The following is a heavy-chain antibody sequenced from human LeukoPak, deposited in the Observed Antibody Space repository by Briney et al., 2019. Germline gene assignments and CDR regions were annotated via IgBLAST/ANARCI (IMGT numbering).Heavy chain of an antibody. CDR3: GRQGYTGSHYFIDF. V-gene: IGHV4-4*07. Sequence: SETLSLTCTVSSGSISSYHWGWVRQPPGKGLEWIGRIYTTGTTHYNPSLKSRLTMSVDTSTNQFSRNLTSVTAADTAVYYCGRQGYTGSHYFIDFWSQGTLVAVS. D-gene: IGHD5-24*01. J-gene: IGHJ4*02. CDR2: IYTTGTT. CDR1: SGSISSYH.